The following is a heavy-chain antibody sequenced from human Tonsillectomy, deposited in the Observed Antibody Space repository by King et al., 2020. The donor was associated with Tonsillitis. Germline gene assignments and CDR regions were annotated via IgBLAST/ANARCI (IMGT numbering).Heavy chain of an antibody. V-gene: IGHV3-20*04. Sequence: VQLVESGGGVVWPGGSLRLSCAASGFTFDDYGMSWVRQAPGKGLEWVSGINWNGGYTSYADSVKGRFTISRDNAKNSLSMQMHLLRADDTALYYCSRERSAAWYSYRQGNWFDPWGQGTLVTVSS. J-gene: IGHJ5*02. CDR3: SRERSAAWYSYRQGNWFDP. D-gene: IGHD5-18*01. CDR1: GFTFDDYG. CDR2: INWNGGYT.